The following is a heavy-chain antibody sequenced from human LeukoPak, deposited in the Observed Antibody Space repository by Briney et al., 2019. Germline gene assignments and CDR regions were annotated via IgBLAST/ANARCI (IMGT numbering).Heavy chain of an antibody. V-gene: IGHV3-23*01. J-gene: IGHJ3*02. Sequence: GGSLRLSCAASGFSFSSYTMTWVRQAPGKGLEWVSVISSSGGSTYYADSVKGRFTISRDNSKNTLYLQMNSLRAEDTAVYYCAKVSQVRSQAFDIWGQGTIVTVSS. CDR2: ISSSGGST. CDR1: GFSFSSYT. CDR3: AKVSQVRSQAFDI. D-gene: IGHD4/OR15-4a*01.